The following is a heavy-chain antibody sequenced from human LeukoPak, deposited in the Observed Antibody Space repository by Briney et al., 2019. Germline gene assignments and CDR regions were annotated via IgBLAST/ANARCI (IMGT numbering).Heavy chain of an antibody. J-gene: IGHJ6*02. CDR2: IYYSGST. CDR3: ARDPGYGDYYYYCMDV. V-gene: IGHV4-59*01. CDR1: GGSIRSYY. D-gene: IGHD4-17*01. Sequence: KPSETLSLTCTVSGGSIRSYYWSWIRQPPGKGLEWIGYIYYSGSTNYNPSLKSRVTTSVDTSKNQFSLKLSSVTAADTAVYYCARDPGYGDYYYYCMDVWGQGTTVTVSS.